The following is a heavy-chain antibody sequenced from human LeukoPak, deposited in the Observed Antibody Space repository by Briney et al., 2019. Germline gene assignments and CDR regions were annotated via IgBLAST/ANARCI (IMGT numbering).Heavy chain of an antibody. V-gene: IGHV3-48*04. CDR1: GFTFSSYS. D-gene: IGHD3-10*01. J-gene: IGHJ3*02. CDR2: ISSSSSTI. CDR3: ARDPGYYGSGSWAFDI. Sequence: PGGSLRLSCAASGFTFSSYSMNWVRQAPGKGLEGVSYISSSSSTIYYADSVKGRFTISRDNAKNSLYLQMNSLRAEDTAVYYCARDPGYYGSGSWAFDIWGQGTMVTVSS.